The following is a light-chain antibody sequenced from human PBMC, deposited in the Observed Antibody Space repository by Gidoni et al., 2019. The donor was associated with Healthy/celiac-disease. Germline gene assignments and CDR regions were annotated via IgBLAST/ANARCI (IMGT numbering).Light chain of an antibody. Sequence: DIVMTQSPDSLAVSLGERATINCKSSQSVLYSPNNKNYLAWYQQKPGQPPKLLIYWASTRESGVPDRFSGSGSGTDFTLTISSLQAEDVAVYYCQQYYSTPHTFGQGTKLEIK. J-gene: IGKJ2*01. CDR2: WAS. CDR1: QSVLYSPNNKNY. V-gene: IGKV4-1*01. CDR3: QQYYSTPHT.